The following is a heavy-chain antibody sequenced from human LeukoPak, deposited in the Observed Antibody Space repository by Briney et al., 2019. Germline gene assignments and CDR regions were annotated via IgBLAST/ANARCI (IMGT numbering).Heavy chain of an antibody. Sequence: GGSLRLSCAASGFAFSSYWMSWVRQAPGKGLEWGANIKQDGSEKYYVDSVKGRFTISRDNAKNSLYLQMNSLRAEDTAVYYCARTSGSYDAFDIWGQGTMVTVSS. D-gene: IGHD1-26*01. V-gene: IGHV3-7*01. CDR2: IKQDGSEK. CDR3: ARTSGSYDAFDI. J-gene: IGHJ3*02. CDR1: GFAFSSYW.